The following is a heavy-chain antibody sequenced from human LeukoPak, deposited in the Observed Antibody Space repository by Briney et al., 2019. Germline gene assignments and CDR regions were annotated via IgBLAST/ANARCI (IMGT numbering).Heavy chain of an antibody. CDR1: GVTFSSYA. J-gene: IGHJ5*02. CDR2: IIPIFGTA. Sequence: SVKLSCKASGVTFSSYAISWVRQAPGQGLEWIGGIIPIFGTANYAQKFQGRVTITTDESTSTAYMELSSLRSEDTAVYYCARITVEPWNWFDPWGQGTLVTVSS. D-gene: IGHD1-14*01. CDR3: ARITVEPWNWFDP. V-gene: IGHV1-69*05.